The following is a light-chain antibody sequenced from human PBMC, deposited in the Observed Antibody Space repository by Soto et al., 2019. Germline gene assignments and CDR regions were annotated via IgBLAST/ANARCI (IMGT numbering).Light chain of an antibody. Sequence: QDVVTQPPSVSGAPGQRVTISCTGSSSNIGAGYDVHWYQQLPGTAPKLLIYGNSNRPSGVPDRFSGSKSGTSASLAITGLQAEDEADYYCQSYDSSLSGHVVFGGGTQLTVL. CDR2: GNS. CDR3: QSYDSSLSGHVV. V-gene: IGLV1-40*01. CDR1: SSNIGAGYD. J-gene: IGLJ2*01.